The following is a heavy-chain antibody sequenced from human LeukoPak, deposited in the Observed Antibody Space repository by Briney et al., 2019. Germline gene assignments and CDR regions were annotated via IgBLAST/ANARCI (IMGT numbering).Heavy chain of an antibody. D-gene: IGHD3-22*01. CDR1: GGSISSSSYY. CDR3: SRLTHSYYADTAGYYPYYYMDV. CDR2: ISYSGKT. V-gene: IGHV4-39*02. Sequence: SETLSLTCTVSGGSISSSSYYWGWIRQSPGKGLEWIGRISYSGKTFYNPSLKSRVTMSVDTSKNLFSLRLNSVTAADTAVYYCSRLTHSYYADTAGYYPYYYMDVWGEGATVTVSS. J-gene: IGHJ6*03.